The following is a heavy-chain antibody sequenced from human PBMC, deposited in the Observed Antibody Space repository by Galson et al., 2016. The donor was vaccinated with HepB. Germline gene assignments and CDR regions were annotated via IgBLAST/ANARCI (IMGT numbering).Heavy chain of an antibody. V-gene: IGHV1-69*01. CDR1: GGFFSSYV. CDR3: VTFGGRWEANHHDMDV. D-gene: IGHD3-16*01. CDR2: ITPIFRTS. Sequence: SCKASGGFFSSYVFSWVRQAPGQGLEWLGGITPIFRTSNYAQNFQGRVTITADESTSTAYMELRSLRSEDTAVYYCVTFGGRWEANHHDMDVWGQGTTVTFSS. J-gene: IGHJ6*02.